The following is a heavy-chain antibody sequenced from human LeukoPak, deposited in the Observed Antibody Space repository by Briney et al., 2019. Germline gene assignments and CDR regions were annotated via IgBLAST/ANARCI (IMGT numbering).Heavy chain of an antibody. Sequence: SETLSLTCTVSGGSISSYYWIWIRQPAGKGLEWIGRIYSSGSTNYNPSLKSRVTMSVDTSKNQFSLKLCAVTAADTAVYYCARDNVLLEGAFDIWGQGTMVTVSS. CDR2: IYSSGST. D-gene: IGHD3-10*01. CDR1: GGSISSYY. CDR3: ARDNVLLEGAFDI. J-gene: IGHJ3*02. V-gene: IGHV4-4*07.